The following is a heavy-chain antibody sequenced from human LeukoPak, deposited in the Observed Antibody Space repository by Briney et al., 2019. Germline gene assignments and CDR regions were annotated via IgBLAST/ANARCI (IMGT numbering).Heavy chain of an antibody. CDR2: IIPIFGTA. Sequence: ASVKVSCKASGGTFSSYAISWVRQAPGQGLGWMGGIIPIFGTANYAQKFQGRVTITADESTSTAYMGLSSLRSEDTAVYYCARGYSYGPGDYYYMDVWGKGTTVTVSS. CDR1: GGTFSSYA. J-gene: IGHJ6*03. CDR3: ARGYSYGPGDYYYMDV. V-gene: IGHV1-69*13. D-gene: IGHD5-18*01.